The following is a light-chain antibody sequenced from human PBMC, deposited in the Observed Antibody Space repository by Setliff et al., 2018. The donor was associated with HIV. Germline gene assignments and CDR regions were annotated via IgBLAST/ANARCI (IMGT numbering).Light chain of an antibody. CDR1: SSDVGGYSF. CDR3: CSYAGNYAWV. J-gene: IGLJ3*02. CDR2: AVN. Sequence: QSVLTQPASVSGSPGQSITISCTGTSSDVGGYSFVSWYQQHPNKAPELMVYAVNKRPSGVPDRFSGSKSGNTASLIISGLQPDDEADYYCCSYAGNYAWVFGGGTKVTV. V-gene: IGLV2-11*01.